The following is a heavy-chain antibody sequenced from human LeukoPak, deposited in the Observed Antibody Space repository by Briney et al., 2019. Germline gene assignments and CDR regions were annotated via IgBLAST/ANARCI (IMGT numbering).Heavy chain of an antibody. CDR2: IKSDGKT. Sequence: GGSLRLSCEASGFTLSRYWMHWVRQAPGKGMVWVSRIKSDGKTNYADSVKGRFTISRDNAKNTVSLQMDSLRAEDTGVYYCAKAPSEVGGYYPEYFRHWGQGTLVTVSS. CDR3: AKAPSEVGGYYPEYFRH. D-gene: IGHD3-22*01. J-gene: IGHJ1*01. CDR1: GFTLSRYW. V-gene: IGHV3-74*01.